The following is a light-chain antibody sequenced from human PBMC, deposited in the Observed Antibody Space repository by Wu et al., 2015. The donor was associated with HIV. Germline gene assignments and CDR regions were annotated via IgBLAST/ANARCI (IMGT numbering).Light chain of an antibody. V-gene: IGKV3-15*01. Sequence: EIVMTQSPAALSVSPGERATLSCRASQSVTRKIAWYQQKPGQPPRLLIYGASTRAPGLPARFSGSGSGTEFTLTISSLQSEDSAVYYCQHYSNWPPTFGGGTEGGGSN. J-gene: IGKJ4*01. CDR3: QHYSNWPPT. CDR2: GAS. CDR1: QSVTRK.